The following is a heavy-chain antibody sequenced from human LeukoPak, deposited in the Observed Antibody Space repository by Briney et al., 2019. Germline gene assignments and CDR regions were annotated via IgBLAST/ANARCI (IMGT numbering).Heavy chain of an antibody. CDR1: GGSISSYY. J-gene: IGHJ3*02. Sequence: SETLSLTCTVPGGSISSYYWSWIRQPAGKGLEWIGRIYTSGSTNYNPSLKSRVTISVNTSKNQFSLKLSSVTAADTAVYYCAREGAHDAFDIWGQGTMVTVSS. V-gene: IGHV4-4*07. CDR3: AREGAHDAFDI. D-gene: IGHD3-16*01. CDR2: IYTSGST.